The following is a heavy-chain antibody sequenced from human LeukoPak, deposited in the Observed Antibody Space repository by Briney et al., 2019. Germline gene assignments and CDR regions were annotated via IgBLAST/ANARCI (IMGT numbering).Heavy chain of an antibody. CDR2: MNPNSGNT. CDR3: ARGLDSSSWDPTDY. Sequence: ASVKVSCKASGYTFTGYYMHWVRQAPGQGLEWMGWMNPNSGNTGYAQKFQGRVTITRNTSISTAYMELSSLRSEDTAVYYCARGLDSSSWDPTDYWGQGTLVTVSS. D-gene: IGHD6-13*01. J-gene: IGHJ4*02. V-gene: IGHV1-8*03. CDR1: GYTFTGYY.